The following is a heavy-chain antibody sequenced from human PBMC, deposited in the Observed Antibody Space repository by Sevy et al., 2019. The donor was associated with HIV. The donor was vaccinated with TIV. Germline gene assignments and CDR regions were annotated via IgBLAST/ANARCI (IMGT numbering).Heavy chain of an antibody. CDR3: ARGSVICSRIFDS. CDR2: IYYTGNT. D-gene: IGHD2-21*01. Sequence: SETLSLTCTVSGDSVSSYFWTWIRQPPGKGLEWIGNIYYTGNTNYNPSLKSRVTMSLDTSKKRFSLRLSSVTAADTAVYYCARGSVICSRIFDSWGQGTLVTVSS. V-gene: IGHV4-59*02. J-gene: IGHJ4*02. CDR1: GDSVSSYF.